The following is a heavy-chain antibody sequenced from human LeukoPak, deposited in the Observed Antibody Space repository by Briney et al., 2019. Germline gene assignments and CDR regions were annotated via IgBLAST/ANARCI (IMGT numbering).Heavy chain of an antibody. CDR2: IYYSGST. D-gene: IGHD3-10*01. CDR3: ARDRTMVRGIMDV. CDR1: GGSISSYY. Sequence: PSETLSLTCTVSGGSISSYYWSWIRQPPGKGLEWIGYIYYSGSTNYNPSLKSRVTISVDTSKNQFSPKLSSVTAADTAVYYCARDRTMVRGIMDVWGQGTTVTVSS. V-gene: IGHV4-59*01. J-gene: IGHJ6*02.